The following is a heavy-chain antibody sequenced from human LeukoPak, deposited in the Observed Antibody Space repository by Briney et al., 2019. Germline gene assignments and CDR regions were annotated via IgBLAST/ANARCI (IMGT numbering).Heavy chain of an antibody. CDR2: INRDGSST. V-gene: IGHV3-74*01. CDR3: ARSGGGLDY. Sequence: PGGSLRLSCAASGFTFSSYWMHWVRQAPGKGLVWVSHINRDGSSTNYADSVKGRFTISRDNAKNTLYLQMNSLRADDTAVYYCARSGGGLDYWGQGTLVTVPS. D-gene: IGHD3-10*01. J-gene: IGHJ4*02. CDR1: GFTFSSYW.